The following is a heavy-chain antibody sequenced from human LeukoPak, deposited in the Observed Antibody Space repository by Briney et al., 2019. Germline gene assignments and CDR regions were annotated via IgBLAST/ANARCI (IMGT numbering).Heavy chain of an antibody. CDR2: IIPIFGTA. V-gene: IGHV1-69*13. D-gene: IGHD5-18*01. CDR3: ARSGYSYGFTLFDY. Sequence: GASVKVSCKASGGTFSSYAISWVRQAPGQGLEWMGGIIPIFGTANYAQKFQGRVTITADESTSTAYMELSSLRSEDTAVYYCARSGYSYGFTLFDYWGQGTLVTVSS. CDR1: GGTFSSYA. J-gene: IGHJ4*02.